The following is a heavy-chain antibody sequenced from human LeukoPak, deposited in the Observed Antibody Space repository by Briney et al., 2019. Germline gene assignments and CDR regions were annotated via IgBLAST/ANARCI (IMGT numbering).Heavy chain of an antibody. CDR2: VYHSGFI. D-gene: IGHD4-17*01. CDR1: GDSISSNHW. V-gene: IGHV4-4*02. Sequence: SETLSLTCAVSGDSISSNHWWSWVRQPPGKGLEWIGEVYHSGFISYNPSLKSRLTVSLDKSKNQFSLRLSSVTAADTAVYYCARLATTVTTEDYWGPGILVTVSS. J-gene: IGHJ4*02. CDR3: ARLATTVTTEDY.